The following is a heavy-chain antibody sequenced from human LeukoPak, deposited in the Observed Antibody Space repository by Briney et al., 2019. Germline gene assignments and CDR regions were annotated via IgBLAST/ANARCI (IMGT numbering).Heavy chain of an antibody. CDR2: INPSGGST. CDR1: GYTFTSYY. Sequence: ASVKVSCKASGYTFTSYYMHWVQQAPGQGLEWMGIINPSGGSTSYAQKFQGRVTMTRDTSTSTVYMELSSLRSEDTAVYYCARAGDYSSSWYGQDYYYYYGMDVWGQGTTVTVSS. CDR3: ARAGDYSSSWYGQDYYYYYGMDV. J-gene: IGHJ6*02. D-gene: IGHD6-13*01. V-gene: IGHV1-46*01.